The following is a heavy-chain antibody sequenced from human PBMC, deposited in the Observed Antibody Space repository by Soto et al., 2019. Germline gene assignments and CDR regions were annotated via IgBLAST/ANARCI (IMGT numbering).Heavy chain of an antibody. V-gene: IGHV3-48*01. Sequence: EVQLVESGGGLVQPGGSLRLSCAASGFTFSSYSMNWVRQAPGKGLEWVSYISSSSTIYYADSVKGRFTISRDNAKNSLYLQMNSLRAEDTAVYYWARGAYYYDSSGLSYWGQGTLVTVSS. D-gene: IGHD3-22*01. CDR3: ARGAYYYDSSGLSY. CDR2: ISSSSTI. CDR1: GFTFSSYS. J-gene: IGHJ4*02.